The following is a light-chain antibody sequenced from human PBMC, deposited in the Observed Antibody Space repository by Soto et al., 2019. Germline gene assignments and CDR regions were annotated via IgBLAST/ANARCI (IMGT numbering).Light chain of an antibody. CDR3: QHYGIPFT. J-gene: IGKJ3*01. CDR1: QSVSSSY. CDR2: GAS. V-gene: IGKV3-20*01. Sequence: ETVLTPSPGTLSLSPGERATLSCRASQSVSSSYLAWYQQKPGQAPRLLIYGASSRATGIPDRFSGSGSATDFTLTISRLEPEYIAVYYWQHYGIPFTFGPGT.